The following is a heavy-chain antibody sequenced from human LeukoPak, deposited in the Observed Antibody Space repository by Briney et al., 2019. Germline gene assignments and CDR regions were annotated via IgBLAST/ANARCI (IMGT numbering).Heavy chain of an antibody. CDR2: FDPEDGET. D-gene: IGHD4-17*01. J-gene: IGHJ4*02. CDR3: ATASRSHYPDYNLDY. CDR1: GYTLSELS. V-gene: IGHV1-24*01. Sequence: EASVKVSCKVSGYTLSELSMHWVRQAPGKGLEWMGSFDPEDGETIYAQKFQGRVTMTEDTSTDTAYMELSSLRSEDTAVYYCATASRSHYPDYNLDYWGQGTLVTIS.